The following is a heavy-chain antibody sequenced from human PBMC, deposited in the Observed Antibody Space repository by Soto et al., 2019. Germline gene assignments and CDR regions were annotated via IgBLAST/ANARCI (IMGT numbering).Heavy chain of an antibody. Sequence: AVKVSCKASGGTFSSYAISWVRQAPGQGLEWMGGIIPIFGTANYAQKFQGRVTITADESTSTAYMELSSLRSEDTAVYYCARVPAPYYYYYYGMDVWGQATTVTVSS. V-gene: IGHV1-69*13. CDR2: IIPIFGTA. J-gene: IGHJ6*02. CDR3: ARVPAPYYYYYYGMDV. CDR1: GGTFSSYA.